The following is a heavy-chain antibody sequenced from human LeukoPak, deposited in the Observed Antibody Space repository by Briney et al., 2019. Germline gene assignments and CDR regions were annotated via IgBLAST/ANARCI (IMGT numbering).Heavy chain of an antibody. V-gene: IGHV3-21*01. Sequence: GGSLRLSCAASGFSFSGYSMSWVRQAPGKGLEWVSFISRTSSDIYHADSVKGRFTISRDNAQNSLYLQMNSLRVEDTAVYYCARDLPAAVDWGQGTLVTVSS. D-gene: IGHD2-2*01. CDR3: ARDLPAAVD. J-gene: IGHJ4*02. CDR1: GFSFSGYS. CDR2: ISRTSSDI.